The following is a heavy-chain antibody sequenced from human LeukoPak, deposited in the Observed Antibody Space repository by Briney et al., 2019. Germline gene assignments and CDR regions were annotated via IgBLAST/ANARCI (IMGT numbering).Heavy chain of an antibody. CDR2: IYYSGST. Sequence: SETLSLTCTVSGGSISSGGYYWSWIRQHPGKGLEWIGYIYYSGSTYYNPSLKSRVTISVDASKNQFSLKLSSVTAADTAVYYCARVGVVAATLDAFDIWGQGTMVTVSS. V-gene: IGHV4-31*03. D-gene: IGHD2-15*01. CDR1: GGSISSGGYY. CDR3: ARVGVVAATLDAFDI. J-gene: IGHJ3*02.